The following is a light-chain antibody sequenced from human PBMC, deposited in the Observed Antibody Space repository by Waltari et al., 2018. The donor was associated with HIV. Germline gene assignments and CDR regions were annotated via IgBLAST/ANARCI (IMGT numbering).Light chain of an antibody. CDR1: SRDLGIHHY. Sequence: QSALTQPASVSGSPGQSITISCTGTSRDLGIHHYVSCYQQHPGKAPKLLIYEVNNRPSGVSDRFSGSKSGNTASLSISGLQAEDEADYYCTSYTTRSTVIFGGGTSVTVL. CDR3: TSYTTRSTVI. V-gene: IGLV2-14*01. CDR2: EVN. J-gene: IGLJ2*01.